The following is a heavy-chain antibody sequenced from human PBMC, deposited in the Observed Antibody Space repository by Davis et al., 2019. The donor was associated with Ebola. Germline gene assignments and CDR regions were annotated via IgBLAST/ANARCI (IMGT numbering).Heavy chain of an antibody. CDR2: ISSSSSTI. J-gene: IGHJ5*02. Sequence: GESLKISCAASGFTFSSYSMNWVRQAPGKGLEWVSYISSSSSTIYYADSVKGRFTISRDNAKNSLYLQMNSLRAEDTAVYYCARDWGGGWFDPWGQGTLVTVSS. V-gene: IGHV3-48*04. D-gene: IGHD3-16*01. CDR3: ARDWGGGWFDP. CDR1: GFTFSSYS.